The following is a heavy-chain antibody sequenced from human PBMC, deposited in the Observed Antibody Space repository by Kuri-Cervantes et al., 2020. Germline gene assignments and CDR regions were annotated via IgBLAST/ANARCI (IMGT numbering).Heavy chain of an antibody. V-gene: IGHV3-48*04. J-gene: IGHJ4*02. CDR2: ISSSGSTI. CDR1: GFTFNNAW. CDR3: ARSRAVAY. D-gene: IGHD6-19*01. Sequence: GESLKISCAASGFTFNNAWMNWVRQAPGKGLEWVSYISSSGSTIYYADSVKGRFTISRDNAKNSLFLQMNSLRAEDTAVYYCARSRAVAYWGQGTLVTVSS.